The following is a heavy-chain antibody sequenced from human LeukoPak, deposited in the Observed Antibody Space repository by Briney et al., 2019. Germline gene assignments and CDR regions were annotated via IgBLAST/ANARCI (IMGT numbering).Heavy chain of an antibody. Sequence: ASVKVSCKASGYTFTSYGISWVRQAPGQGLEWMGWISAYNGNTNYAQKLQGRVTMTTDTSTSTAYMELRSLRSDDTAVYYCARDPGSDCSGGSCYSGDLAVWGQGTTVTVSS. J-gene: IGHJ6*02. CDR2: ISAYNGNT. CDR3: ARDPGSDCSGGSCYSGDLAV. D-gene: IGHD2-15*01. CDR1: GYTFTSYG. V-gene: IGHV1-18*01.